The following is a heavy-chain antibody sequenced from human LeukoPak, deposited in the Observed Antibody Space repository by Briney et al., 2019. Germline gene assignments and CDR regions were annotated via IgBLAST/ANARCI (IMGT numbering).Heavy chain of an antibody. V-gene: IGHV4-4*02. D-gene: IGHD2/OR15-2a*01. J-gene: IGHJ4*02. Sequence: SGTLSLTCDVSGGSISTTNWWTWVRQPPGGGLEWIGEAHLNGRTHYSPSLESRVTMSVDMSENHVSLQLTSVTAADTAVYYCAREGGFYRPLDYSGPGTLVIVSA. CDR3: AREGGFYRPLDY. CDR2: AHLNGRT. CDR1: GGSISTTNW.